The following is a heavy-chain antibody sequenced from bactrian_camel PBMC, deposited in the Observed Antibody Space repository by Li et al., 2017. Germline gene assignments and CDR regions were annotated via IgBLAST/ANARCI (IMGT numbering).Heavy chain of an antibody. J-gene: IGHJ4*01. D-gene: IGHD4*01. CDR3: AADAGRWTTVATMTWDY. V-gene: IGHV3S53*01. CDR2: IDSDGAI. CDR1: GYAWSNYC. Sequence: QVQLVESGGGSVQAGGSLRLSCAGSGYAWSNYCMGWYRQAPGKEREGVAVIDSDGAITYADSVKGRFTLSRDNAKNTLYLQMSSLQPEDTAMYYCAADAGRWTTVATMTWDYWGQGTQVTFS.